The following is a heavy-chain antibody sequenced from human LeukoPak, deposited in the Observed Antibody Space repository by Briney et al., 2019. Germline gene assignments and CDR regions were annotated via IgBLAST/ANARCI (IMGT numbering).Heavy chain of an antibody. Sequence: GGSLRLSCAASGFTFSSYAMHWVRQAPGKGLEWVAVISYDGSNKYYADSVKGRFTISRDNSKNTLYLQMNSLRAEDTAVYYCAKDGLTGYYLDYWGQGTLVTVSS. D-gene: IGHD3-9*01. CDR2: ISYDGSNK. V-gene: IGHV3-30*04. J-gene: IGHJ4*02. CDR1: GFTFSSYA. CDR3: AKDGLTGYYLDY.